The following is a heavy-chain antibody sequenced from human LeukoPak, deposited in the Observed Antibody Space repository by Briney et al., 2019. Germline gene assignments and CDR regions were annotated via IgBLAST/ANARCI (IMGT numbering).Heavy chain of an antibody. D-gene: IGHD6-6*01. CDR3: TMELALIEYSSSSPFDY. CDR2: IRSKANSYAT. CDR1: GFTFSGSA. V-gene: IGHV3-73*01. Sequence: GGSLRLSCAASGFTFSGSAMHWVRQASGKGLEWVGRIRSKANSYATAYAASVKGRFTISRDDSKNTAYLQMNSLKTEDTAVYYCTMELALIEYSSSSPFDYWGQGTLVTVSS. J-gene: IGHJ4*02.